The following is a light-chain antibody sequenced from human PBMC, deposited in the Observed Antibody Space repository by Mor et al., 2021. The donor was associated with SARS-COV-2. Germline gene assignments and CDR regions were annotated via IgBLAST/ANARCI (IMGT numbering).Light chain of an antibody. CDR3: QSYDNKLSASV. Sequence: APKLLFYADTQRPSGVPDRFSSSRSGTSASLAIAGLLAEDEADYYCQSYDNKLSASVFGGGTHLT. J-gene: IGLJ7*01. CDR2: ADT. V-gene: IGLV1-40*01.